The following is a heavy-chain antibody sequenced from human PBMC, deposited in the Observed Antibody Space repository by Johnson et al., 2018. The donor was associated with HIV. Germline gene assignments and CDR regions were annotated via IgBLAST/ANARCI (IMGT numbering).Heavy chain of an antibody. V-gene: IGHV3-66*02. Sequence: VQLVESGGGLVQPGGSLRLACAASGFTVSNNYMSWVRQAPGKGLEWVSIIYSGGTTNYADSVKGRFTISRDTSQNTVFLQMNSLRAEDTAVYYCARVLVGATGDFDAFDIWGQGTRVTVSS. J-gene: IGHJ3*02. CDR3: ARVLVGATGDFDAFDI. CDR1: GFTVSNNY. CDR2: IYSGGTT. D-gene: IGHD1-26*01.